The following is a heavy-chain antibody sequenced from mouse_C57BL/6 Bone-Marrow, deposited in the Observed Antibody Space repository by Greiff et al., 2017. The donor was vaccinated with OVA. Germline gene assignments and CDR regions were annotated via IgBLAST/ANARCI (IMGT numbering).Heavy chain of an antibody. Sequence: VQLQQSGAELARPGASVKLSCKASGYTFTSYGISWVKQRTGQGLEWIGEIYPRSGNTYYNEKFKGKATLTADKSSSTAYMELRSLTSEDSAVDFCARGDTTGPWCAYWGQGTLVTVSA. CDR1: GYTFTSYG. D-gene: IGHD1-1*01. J-gene: IGHJ3*01. V-gene: IGHV1-81*01. CDR2: IYPRSGNT. CDR3: ARGDTTGPWCAY.